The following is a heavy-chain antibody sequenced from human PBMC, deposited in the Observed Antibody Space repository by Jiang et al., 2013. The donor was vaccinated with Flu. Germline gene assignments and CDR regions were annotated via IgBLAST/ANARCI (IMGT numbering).Heavy chain of an antibody. D-gene: IGHD6-13*01. CDR1: GGSFSGYY. J-gene: IGHJ6*02. V-gene: IGHV4-34*01. Sequence: GSGLVKPSETLSLTCAVYGGSFSGYYWSWIRQPPGKGLEWIGEINHSGSTNYNPSLKSRVTISVDTSKNQFSLKLSSVTAADTAVYYCARGRARQQLAPARDYYYYGMDVWGQGTTVTVSS. CDR3: ARGRARQQLAPARDYYYYGMDV. CDR2: INHSGST.